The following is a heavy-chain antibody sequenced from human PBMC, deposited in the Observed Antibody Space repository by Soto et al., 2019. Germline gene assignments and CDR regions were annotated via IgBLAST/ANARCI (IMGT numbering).Heavy chain of an antibody. D-gene: IGHD3-22*01. J-gene: IGHJ3*02. V-gene: IGHV5-51*01. CDR2: IYPGDSDT. CDR1: GYSFTSYW. CDR3: ARHRYYYDSSGYVDI. Sequence: GESLKISCKGSGYSFTSYWIGWVRQMPGKGLEWMGIIYPGDSDTRYSPSFQGQVTISPDKSISTAYLQWSSLKASDTAMYYCARHRYYYDSSGYVDIWGQGTMVTVSS.